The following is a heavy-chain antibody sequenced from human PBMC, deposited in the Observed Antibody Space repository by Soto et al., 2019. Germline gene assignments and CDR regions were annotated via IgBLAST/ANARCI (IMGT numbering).Heavy chain of an antibody. CDR3: AKERQFRSYYESAGHYND. Sequence: EVQLLESGGGVVQPGGSLRLTCVGSGFTFRNQDMSWVRQAPGKGLEWVSGISDRGGVTYYADSVKGRFTISRDNSKYTLYLQMNNLRANATAVYYCAKERQFRSYYESAGHYNDWGQGTLVTVSS. CDR2: ISDRGGVT. CDR1: GFTFRNQD. V-gene: IGHV3-23*01. J-gene: IGHJ4*02. D-gene: IGHD3-22*01.